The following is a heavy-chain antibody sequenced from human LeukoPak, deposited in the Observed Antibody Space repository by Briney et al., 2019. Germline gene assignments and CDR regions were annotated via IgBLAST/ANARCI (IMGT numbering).Heavy chain of an antibody. J-gene: IGHJ4*02. V-gene: IGHV3-30*04. CDR2: ISYDGSNK. CDR3: ARDWSMYY. Sequence: PGRALTLSCPASGFTFISYAMHWVRQAPGKGLEWVAVISYDGSNKYYADSVKGRFTISRDNSKNTLYMQMNSLRAEDTAVYYCARDWSMYYWGEGTLVTVSS. CDR1: GFTFISYA.